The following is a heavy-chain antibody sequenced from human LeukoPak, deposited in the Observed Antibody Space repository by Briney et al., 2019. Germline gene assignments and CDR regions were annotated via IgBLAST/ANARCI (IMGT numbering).Heavy chain of an antibody. CDR3: AKYKGGDYIDSGKRYYLDH. Sequence: ASVKVSCKASGYMFTSYDINWVRQATGQGLEWMGWMNPDSGKKGQAQKVQGRITMTRNTSISTAYMELSSLGPEDTAVYYCAKYKGGDYIDSGKRYYLDHWGQGTPVTVSS. CDR1: GYMFTSYD. V-gene: IGHV1-8*01. J-gene: IGHJ4*02. D-gene: IGHD3-10*01. CDR2: MNPDSGKK.